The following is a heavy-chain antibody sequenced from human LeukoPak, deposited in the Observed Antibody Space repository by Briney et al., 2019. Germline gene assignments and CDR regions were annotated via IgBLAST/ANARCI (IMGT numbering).Heavy chain of an antibody. Sequence: GGSLRLSCVASGFTFSSYAMSWVRQAPGQGLEWVSVVSGSGITTYYADSVKGRFTISRDNSKNTLYLQMNSLRAEDTAVYYCAKYGGSSATVNWFDPWGQGTLVTVSS. CDR2: VSGSGITT. CDR3: AKYGGSSATVNWFDP. CDR1: GFTFSSYA. D-gene: IGHD1-26*01. V-gene: IGHV3-23*01. J-gene: IGHJ5*02.